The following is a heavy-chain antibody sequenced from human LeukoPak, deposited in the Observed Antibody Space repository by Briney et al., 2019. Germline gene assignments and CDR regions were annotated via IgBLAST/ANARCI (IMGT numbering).Heavy chain of an antibody. CDR2: ISAYNGNT. V-gene: IGHV1-18*01. CDR3: TKGGLKVDHWYYYYMDV. J-gene: IGHJ6*03. Sequence: ASVKVSCKASGYTFTSYGISWVRQAPGQGLEWMGWISAYNGNTNYAQKLQGRVTMTTDTSTSTAYMELRSLRSDDTAVYYCTKGGLKVDHWYYYYMDVWGKGTTVTISS. CDR1: GYTFTSYG.